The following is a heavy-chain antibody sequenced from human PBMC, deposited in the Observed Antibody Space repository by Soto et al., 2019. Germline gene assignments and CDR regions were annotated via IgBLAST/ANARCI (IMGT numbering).Heavy chain of an antibody. CDR1: GFTISSYA. D-gene: IGHD3-9*01. J-gene: IGHJ6*03. CDR2: ISGSGGST. V-gene: IGHV3-23*01. CDR3: AKWVKSYDILTGYRNYMDV. Sequence: WVPMRLSCAAAGFTISSYAMSWVRQAPGKGLEWVSAISGSGGSTYYADSVKGRFTISRDNSKNTLYLQMNSLRAEDTAVYYCAKWVKSYDILTGYRNYMDVWGKGTTVTVSS.